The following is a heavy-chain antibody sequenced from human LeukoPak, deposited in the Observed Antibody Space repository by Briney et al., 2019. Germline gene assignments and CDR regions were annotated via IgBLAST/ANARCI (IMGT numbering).Heavy chain of an antibody. CDR3: ARVDYYDSSGPRYYFDY. D-gene: IGHD3-22*01. CDR1: GYTFTGYY. Sequence: GASVKVSCKASGYTFTGYYMHWVRQAPGQGLEWMGWINPNSGGTNYAQKFQGRVTMTRDTSISTAYMELSRLRSDDTAVYYCARVDYYDSSGPRYYFDYWGQGPLVPVSS. V-gene: IGHV1-2*02. CDR2: INPNSGGT. J-gene: IGHJ4*02.